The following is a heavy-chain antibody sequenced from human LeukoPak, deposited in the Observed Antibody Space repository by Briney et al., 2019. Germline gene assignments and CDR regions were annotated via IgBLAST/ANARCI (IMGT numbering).Heavy chain of an antibody. J-gene: IGHJ4*02. Sequence: PSETLSLTCAVYGGSFSGYYWSWIRQPPGKGLEWIGEINHSGSTNYNPSLKSRVTISVDTSKNQFSLKLSSVTAADTAVYYCARGRLYYYDSTGYYVKSRDLYYFDYWGQGTLVTVSS. D-gene: IGHD3-22*01. CDR2: INHSGST. CDR1: GGSFSGYY. CDR3: ARGRLYYYDSTGYYVKSRDLYYFDY. V-gene: IGHV4-34*01.